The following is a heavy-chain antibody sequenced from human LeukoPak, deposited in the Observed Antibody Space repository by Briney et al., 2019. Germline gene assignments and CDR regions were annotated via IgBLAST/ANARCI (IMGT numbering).Heavy chain of an antibody. CDR3: ARQSATYYHSGLDF. V-gene: IGHV4-59*01. Sequence: SETLSLTCALSGGSIKNYYWSWIRQPLGKGLEWIGYVYYTWTTSYNPSLKSRVTISVETSKHKFSLTLNSVTAADTAVYHCARQSATYYHSGLDFWGQGTTVIVSS. J-gene: IGHJ6*02. CDR2: VYYTWTT. CDR1: GGSIKNYY.